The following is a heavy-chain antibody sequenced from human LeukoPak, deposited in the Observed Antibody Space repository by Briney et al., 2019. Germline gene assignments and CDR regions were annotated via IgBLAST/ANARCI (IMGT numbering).Heavy chain of an antibody. CDR2: IRSKAYGETT. CDR1: GFTFGDYA. J-gene: IGHJ4*02. Sequence: GRSLRLSCTASGFTFGDYAMSWFRQAPGKGLEWVGFIRSKAYGETTEYAASVKGRVTISRDDSKSIAYLQMNSLKTEDPAVYYCTRGRQYYYGSGSYPYYFGYWGQGTLVTVSS. D-gene: IGHD3-10*01. CDR3: TRGRQYYYGSGSYPYYFGY. V-gene: IGHV3-49*03.